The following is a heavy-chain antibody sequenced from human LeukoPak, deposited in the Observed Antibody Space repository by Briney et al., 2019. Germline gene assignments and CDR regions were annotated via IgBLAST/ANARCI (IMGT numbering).Heavy chain of an antibody. V-gene: IGHV3-23*01. J-gene: IGHJ4*02. CDR2: ISGSGGST. Sequence: GGSLRLSCAASGFTFSSYAMSWVRQAPGKGLEWVSAISGSGGSTYYADSVKGRFTISRDNSKNTLYLQMNSLRAEDTAVYYSAKDSARRKVTDFDYWGQGTLVTVSS. CDR1: GFTFSSYA. CDR3: AKDSARRKVTDFDY. D-gene: IGHD6-6*01.